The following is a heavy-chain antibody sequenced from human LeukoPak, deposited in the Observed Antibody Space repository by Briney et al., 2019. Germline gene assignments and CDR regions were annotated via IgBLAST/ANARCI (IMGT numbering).Heavy chain of an antibody. CDR3: ARDSVDTAMGTYYYGMDV. D-gene: IGHD5-18*01. CDR1: SGSFSGYY. J-gene: IGHJ6*02. V-gene: IGHV4-34*01. Sequence: SETLSLTCAVYSGSFSGYYWSWIRQPPGKGLEWIGEINHSGSTNYNPSLKSRVTISVDTSKNQFSLKLSSVTAADTAVYYCARDSVDTAMGTYYYGMDVWGQGTTVTVSS. CDR2: INHSGST.